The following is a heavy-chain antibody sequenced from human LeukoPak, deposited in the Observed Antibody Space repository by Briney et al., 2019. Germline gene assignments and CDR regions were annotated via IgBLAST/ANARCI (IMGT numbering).Heavy chain of an antibody. D-gene: IGHD3-3*01. CDR2: ISAYNGNT. Sequence: ASVKVSCKASGYTFTSYGISWVRQAPGQGLEWMGWISAYNGNTNYAQKLQGRVTMTTDTSTSTAHMELRSLRSDDTAVYYCARGQYYDFWSGYYYFDYWGQGTLVTVSS. V-gene: IGHV1-18*01. J-gene: IGHJ4*02. CDR3: ARGQYYDFWSGYYYFDY. CDR1: GYTFTSYG.